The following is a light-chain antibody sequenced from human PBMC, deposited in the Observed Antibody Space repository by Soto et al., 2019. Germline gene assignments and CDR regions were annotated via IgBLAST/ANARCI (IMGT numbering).Light chain of an antibody. CDR3: STYVGSKII. J-gene: IGLJ2*01. CDR2: EVS. CDR1: SSDVGANDY. Sequence: QSVLTKPPSASGSPGQSVTISCTGTSSDVGANDYVSWYQQHPGKAPKIMIYEVSKRPSGVPDRFSGSKSGNTASLTVSGLQAEDEADYYCSTYVGSKIIFGGGTQLTVL. V-gene: IGLV2-8*01.